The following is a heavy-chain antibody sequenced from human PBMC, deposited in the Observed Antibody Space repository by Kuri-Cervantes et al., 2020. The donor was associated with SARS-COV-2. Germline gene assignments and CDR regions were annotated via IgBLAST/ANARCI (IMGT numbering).Heavy chain of an antibody. CDR2: IWYDGSNK. V-gene: IGHV3-30*02. D-gene: IGHD4-17*01. Sequence: GGSLRLSCAASGFTFSSYGMHWVRQAPGKGLEWVAVIWYDGSNKYYADSVKGRFTISRDNSKNTLYLQMNSLRAEDTAVYYCAKPYGDYFGPSDYWGQGTLVTVSS. CDR1: GFTFSSYG. CDR3: AKPYGDYFGPSDY. J-gene: IGHJ4*02.